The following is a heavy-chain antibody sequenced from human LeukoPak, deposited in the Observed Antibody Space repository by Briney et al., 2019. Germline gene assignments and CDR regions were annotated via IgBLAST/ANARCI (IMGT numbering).Heavy chain of an antibody. V-gene: IGHV5-51*01. CDR1: GYNFTNYW. J-gene: IGHJ6*03. CDR3: ARRQVYTMRRYSYYYMDV. D-gene: IGHD5/OR15-5a*01. CDR2: IYPADSDT. Sequence: GASLQIFCKGSGYNFTNYWIGWVRQMPGKGLEWMGIIYPADSDTRYSPSFQGQVTIPADKSISTAYLQWSSLKASDTAMYYCARRQVYTMRRYSYYYMDVWGKGTTVTVSS.